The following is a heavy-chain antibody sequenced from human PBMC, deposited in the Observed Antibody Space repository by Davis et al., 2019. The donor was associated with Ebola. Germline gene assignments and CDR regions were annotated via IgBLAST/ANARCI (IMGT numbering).Heavy chain of an antibody. CDR2: IYHSGST. V-gene: IGHV4-30-2*01. Sequence: SWIRQPPGKGLEWIGYIYHSGSTYYNPSLKSRVTISVDRSKHQFSLKLSSVTAADTAVYYCARSSAIMITFGGVIVSDAFDIWGQGTMVTVSS. D-gene: IGHD3-16*02. CDR3: ARSSAIMITFGGVIVSDAFDI. J-gene: IGHJ3*02.